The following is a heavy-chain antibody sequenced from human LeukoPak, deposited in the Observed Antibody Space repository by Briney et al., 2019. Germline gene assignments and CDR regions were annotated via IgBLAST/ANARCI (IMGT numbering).Heavy chain of an antibody. CDR2: INPNSGGT. Sequence: ASVKVSCKASGYTFTGYYMHWVRQAPGQGPEWMGWINPNSGGTNYAQKFQGRVTMTRDTSISTAYMELSRLRSDDTAVYYCARDGGSYHPHNFDYWGQGTLVTVSS. CDR1: GYTFTGYY. CDR3: ARDGGSYHPHNFDY. J-gene: IGHJ4*02. D-gene: IGHD1-26*01. V-gene: IGHV1-2*02.